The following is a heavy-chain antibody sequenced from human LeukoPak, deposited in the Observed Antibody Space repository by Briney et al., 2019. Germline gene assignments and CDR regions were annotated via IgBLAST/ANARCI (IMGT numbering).Heavy chain of an antibody. Sequence: PSETLSLTCTVSGGSISSYYWSWIRQPPGKGLEWIGYIYYSGSTNYNPSLKSRVTISVDTSKNQFPLKLSSVTAADTAVYYCARRASENWFDPWGQGTLVTVSS. D-gene: IGHD6-6*01. CDR1: GGSISSYY. CDR3: ARRASENWFDP. V-gene: IGHV4-59*08. J-gene: IGHJ5*02. CDR2: IYYSGST.